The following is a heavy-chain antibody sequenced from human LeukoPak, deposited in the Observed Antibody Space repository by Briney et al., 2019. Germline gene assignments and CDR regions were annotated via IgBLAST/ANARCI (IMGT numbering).Heavy chain of an antibody. CDR2: ISSGSSYI. J-gene: IGHJ4*02. V-gene: IGHV3-21*01. CDR3: ARGVAASDN. CDR1: GFTFSSYS. D-gene: IGHD6-25*01. Sequence: GGSLRLSCAASGFTFSSYSMNWVRQAPGKGLEWVSSISSGSSYIYYADSLKGRFTISRDNAKNSLYLQMNSLRVEDTAVYYCARGVAASDNWGQGTLVTVSS.